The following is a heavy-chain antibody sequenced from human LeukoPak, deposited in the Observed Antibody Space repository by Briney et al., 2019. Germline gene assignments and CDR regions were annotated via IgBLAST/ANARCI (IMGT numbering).Heavy chain of an antibody. Sequence: GRSLRLSCAASGFTFSNYGIHWVRQAPGKGLEWVAVISYDATNEYYADSVKGRFTISRDNSKNTLYLQMNSLRAEDTAVYYCARDGEQQLVPRLGYYYYYYYMDVWGKGTTVTVSS. CDR3: ARDGEQQLVPRLGYYYYYYYMDV. J-gene: IGHJ6*03. CDR1: GFTFSNYG. V-gene: IGHV3-30*03. D-gene: IGHD6-13*01. CDR2: ISYDATNE.